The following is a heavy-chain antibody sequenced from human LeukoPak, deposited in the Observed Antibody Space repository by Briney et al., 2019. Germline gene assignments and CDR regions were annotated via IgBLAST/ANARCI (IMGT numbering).Heavy chain of an antibody. Sequence: SETLSRTCTVSGNSISSGYYWGWIRQPPGKGLEWIGIIYHTGTTYYNSSLKSRVTISVDTSKNQFSLKLNFVTAADTAVYYCARKGRGPYGSVNGYFDYWGQGTLVTVSS. CDR3: ARKGRGPYGSVNGYFDY. J-gene: IGHJ4*02. D-gene: IGHD3-10*01. V-gene: IGHV4-38-2*02. CDR1: GNSISSGYY. CDR2: IYHTGTT.